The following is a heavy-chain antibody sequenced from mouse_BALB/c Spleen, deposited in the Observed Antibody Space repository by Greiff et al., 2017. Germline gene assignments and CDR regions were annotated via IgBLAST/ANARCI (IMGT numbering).Heavy chain of an antibody. CDR3: ARKKYGNYLYYYAMDY. CDR1: GFSLTSYG. J-gene: IGHJ4*01. V-gene: IGHV2-2*02. D-gene: IGHD2-10*02. Sequence: VQGVESGPGLVQPSQSLSITCTVSGFSLTSYGVHWVRQSPGKGLEWLGVIWSGGSTDYNAAFISRLSISKDNSKSQVFFKMNSLQANDTAIYYCARKKYGNYLYYYAMDYWGQGTSVTVSS. CDR2: IWSGGST.